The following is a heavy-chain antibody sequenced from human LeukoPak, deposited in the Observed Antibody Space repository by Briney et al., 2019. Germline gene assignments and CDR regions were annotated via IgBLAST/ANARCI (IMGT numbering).Heavy chain of an antibody. V-gene: IGHV3-74*01. D-gene: IGHD2-15*01. CDR1: GFTFSSYW. CDR2: INSDGSST. J-gene: IGHJ4*02. CDR3: AREERGYCSGGSCYLSSFDY. Sequence: GGSLRLSCAASGFTFSSYWMHWVRQAPGKGLVWVSRINSDGSSTSYADSVKGRFTISRDNAKNTLYLQMNSLRAEDTAVYYCAREERGYCSGGSCYLSSFDYWGQGTLVTASS.